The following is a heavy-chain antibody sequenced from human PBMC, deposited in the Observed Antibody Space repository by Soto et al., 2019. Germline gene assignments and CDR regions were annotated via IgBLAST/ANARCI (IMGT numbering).Heavy chain of an antibody. J-gene: IGHJ6*03. CDR1: GGSISSYY. Sequence: SETLSLTCTVSGGSISSYYWSWIRQPPGKGLEWIGYIYYSGSTNYNPSLKSRVTISVDTSKNQFSLKLSSVTAADTAVYYCARRDNGDYGSRYYYMDVWGKGTTVTVSS. CDR2: IYYSGST. V-gene: IGHV4-59*08. CDR3: ARRDNGDYGSRYYYMDV. D-gene: IGHD4-17*01.